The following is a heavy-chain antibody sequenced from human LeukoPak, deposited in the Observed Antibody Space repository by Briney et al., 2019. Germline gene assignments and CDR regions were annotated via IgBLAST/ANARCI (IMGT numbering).Heavy chain of an antibody. J-gene: IGHJ6*03. Sequence: ASETLSLTCTVSGGSISSYYWSWIRQPPGKGLEWIGYIYYSGSTNYNPSLKSRVTISVDTSKNQFSLKLSSVTAADTAVYYCARVLRFLEWSYYYYYMDVWGKGTTVTVSS. V-gene: IGHV4-59*01. CDR3: ARVLRFLEWSYYYYYMDV. D-gene: IGHD3-3*01. CDR2: IYYSGST. CDR1: GGSISSYY.